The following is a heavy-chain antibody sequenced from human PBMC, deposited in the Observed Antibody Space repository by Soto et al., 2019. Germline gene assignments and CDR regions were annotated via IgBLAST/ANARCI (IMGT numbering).Heavy chain of an antibody. Sequence: PGGSLRLSCAASGFNFSEYAMHWVRQSPGKGLEWLAIISFEGSNKYSANSVKGRFTISRDNSKNTLYLQMNNLRPEDTAAYFCASPREGQWLVFDHWGQRTLVTVSS. CDR1: GFNFSEYA. CDR3: ASPREGQWLVFDH. J-gene: IGHJ4*02. CDR2: ISFEGSNK. D-gene: IGHD6-19*01. V-gene: IGHV3-30*03.